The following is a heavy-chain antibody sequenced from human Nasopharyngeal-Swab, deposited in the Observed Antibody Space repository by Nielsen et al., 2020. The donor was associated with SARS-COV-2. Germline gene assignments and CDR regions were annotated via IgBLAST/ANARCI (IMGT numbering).Heavy chain of an antibody. CDR3: TTDLAYCGGDCYSPYYYGMDV. CDR2: IKNKTDGGTT. J-gene: IGHJ6*02. D-gene: IGHD2-21*02. Sequence: VRQARGKGLEWVGRIKNKTDGGTTDYAAPVKGRFTISRDDSKNTLYLQMNSLKTEDTAVYYCTTDLAYCGGDCYSPYYYGMDVWGQGTTVPSP. V-gene: IGHV3-15*01.